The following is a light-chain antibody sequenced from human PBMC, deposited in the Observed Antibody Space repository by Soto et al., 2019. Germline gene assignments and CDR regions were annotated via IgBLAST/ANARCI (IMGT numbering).Light chain of an antibody. CDR1: QSVLYSSDNKNY. CDR2: WVS. J-gene: IGKJ1*01. V-gene: IGKV4-1*01. CDR3: QQYYSTPQT. Sequence: DIVMTQSPDSLAVSLGERATIDCKSSQSVLYSSDNKNYLAWYQQKPGQPPKLLIYWVSTRESWVPDRFSGSGSGTDFTLTISSLQAEDVAVYYCQQYYSTPQTFGQGTKVEIK.